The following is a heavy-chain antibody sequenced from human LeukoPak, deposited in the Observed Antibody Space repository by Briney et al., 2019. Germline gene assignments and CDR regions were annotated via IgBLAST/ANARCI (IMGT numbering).Heavy chain of an antibody. CDR1: GFTFSSYA. CDR2: ISGSGDSI. Sequence: PGGSLRLSCAASGFTFSSYAMNWVRQAPGKGLEWVSIISGSGDSIYYADSVKGRFTTSRDNSKNTLYLQMNSLRAEDTAIYYCAKPRSGWYIFDYWGQGTLVTVSS. D-gene: IGHD6-19*01. J-gene: IGHJ4*02. CDR3: AKPRSGWYIFDY. V-gene: IGHV3-23*01.